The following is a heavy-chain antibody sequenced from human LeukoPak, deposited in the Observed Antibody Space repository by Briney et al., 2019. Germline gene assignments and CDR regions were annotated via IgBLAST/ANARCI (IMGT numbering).Heavy chain of an antibody. Sequence: SETLSLTCTVSGGSISSSSYCWGWIRQPPGKGLEWIGSIYYSGSTYYNPSLKSRVTISVDTSKNQFSLKLSSVTAADTAVYYCARTGTAMVTRYFDYWGQGTLVTVSS. V-gene: IGHV4-39*01. CDR3: ARTGTAMVTRYFDY. CDR1: GGSISSSSYC. D-gene: IGHD5-18*01. J-gene: IGHJ4*02. CDR2: IYYSGST.